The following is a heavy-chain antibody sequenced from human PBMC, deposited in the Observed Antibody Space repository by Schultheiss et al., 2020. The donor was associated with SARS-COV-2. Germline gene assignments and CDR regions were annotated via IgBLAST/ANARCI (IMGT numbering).Heavy chain of an antibody. CDR1: GFTFSNAW. CDR2: IWYDGSNK. V-gene: IGHV3-33*06. D-gene: IGHD6-19*01. J-gene: IGHJ3*02. CDR3: AKDQAVAGTWVDAFDI. Sequence: GGSLRLSCAASGFTFSNAWMSWVRQAPGKGLEWVAVIWYDGSNKYYADSVKGRFTISRDNSKNTLYLQMNSLRAEDTAVYYCAKDQAVAGTWVDAFDIWGQGTMVTVAS.